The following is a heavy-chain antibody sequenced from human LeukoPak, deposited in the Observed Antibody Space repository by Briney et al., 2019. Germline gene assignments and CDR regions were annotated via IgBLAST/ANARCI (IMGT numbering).Heavy chain of an antibody. D-gene: IGHD3-22*01. CDR3: AKDGRYYYDSSGSRLVY. CDR1: GFTFSSYG. J-gene: IGHJ4*02. V-gene: IGHV3-30*02. Sequence: PGGSLRLSCAASGFTFSSYGMHWVRQAPGKGLEWVAFIRYDGSNKYYADSVKGRFTISRDNSKNTLYLQMNSLRAEDTAVYYCAKDGRYYYDSSGSRLVYWGQGTLVTVSS. CDR2: IRYDGSNK.